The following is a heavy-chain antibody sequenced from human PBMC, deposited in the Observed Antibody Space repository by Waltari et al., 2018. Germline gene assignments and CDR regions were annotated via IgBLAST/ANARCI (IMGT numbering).Heavy chain of an antibody. V-gene: IGHV5-10-1*03. Sequence: EVQLVQSGAEVKKPGESLRISCTGSGYSFTSYWITWLRQMPGKGLEWMGRMDPSDSYIKYSPSFQGRVTISVDKSISTAFLQLSSLEASDSGMYYCARHSIKGFADGGWFDPWGRGTLVTVSS. CDR2: MDPSDSYI. CDR3: ARHSIKGFADGGWFDP. D-gene: IGHD3-16*01. J-gene: IGHJ5*02. CDR1: GYSFTSYW.